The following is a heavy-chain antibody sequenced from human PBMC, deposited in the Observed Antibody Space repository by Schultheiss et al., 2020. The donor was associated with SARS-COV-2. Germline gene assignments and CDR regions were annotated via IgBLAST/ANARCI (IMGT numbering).Heavy chain of an antibody. Sequence: GGSLRLSCAASGFTFSSYSMNWVRQAPGKGLEWVSYISSSGSTIYYADSVKGRFTISRDNSKNTLYLQMNSLRAEDTAVYYCAKEEQWPYYYYYGMDVWGQGTTVTVSS. V-gene: IGHV3-48*01. D-gene: IGHD6-19*01. CDR2: ISSSGSTI. CDR3: AKEEQWPYYYYYGMDV. J-gene: IGHJ6*02. CDR1: GFTFSSYS.